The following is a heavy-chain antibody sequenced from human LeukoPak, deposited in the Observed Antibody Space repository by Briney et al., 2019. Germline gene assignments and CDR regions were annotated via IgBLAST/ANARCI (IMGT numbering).Heavy chain of an antibody. V-gene: IGHV4-59*01. Sequence: SETLSLTCTVSGGSISSYYWSWIRQPPGKGLEWIGYIYYSGSTNYNPSLKSRVTISVDTSKNQFSLKLSSVTAADTAVYYCAKNRYSSSWYYQFDPWGQGTLVTVSS. CDR1: GGSISSYY. CDR2: IYYSGST. CDR3: AKNRYSSSWYYQFDP. J-gene: IGHJ5*02. D-gene: IGHD6-13*01.